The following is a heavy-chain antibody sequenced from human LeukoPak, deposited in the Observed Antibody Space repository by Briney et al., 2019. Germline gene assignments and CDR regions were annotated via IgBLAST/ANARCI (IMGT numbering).Heavy chain of an antibody. J-gene: IGHJ4*02. D-gene: IGHD1-26*01. CDR2: IYSGGTT. Sequence: GRSLRLSCAASGFTVSSNYMSWVRQAPGKGLEWVSVIYSGGTTYYADSVKGRFTISRDNSKNTLYLQMNSLRAEDTAVYYCARHSGSYLWLLDYWGQGTLVTVSS. CDR1: GFTVSSNY. CDR3: ARHSGSYLWLLDY. V-gene: IGHV3-53*01.